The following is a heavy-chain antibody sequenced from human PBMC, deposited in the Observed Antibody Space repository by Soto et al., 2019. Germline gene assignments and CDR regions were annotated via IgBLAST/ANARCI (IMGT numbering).Heavy chain of an antibody. CDR2: IYLNGDN. D-gene: IGHD3-10*01. CDR3: GHRARGATFDY. J-gene: IGHJ4*02. CDR1: GFSLTTTGVG. V-gene: IGHV2-5*01. Sequence: GPTLLNTTEILTVPCTFSGFSLTTTGVGVGWIRPPPGKALGXLVIIYLNGDNGYSPSLEGRCTITKETSRNQVVLRMANMDTVETATYYCGHRARGATFDYWGQGMLVTVSS.